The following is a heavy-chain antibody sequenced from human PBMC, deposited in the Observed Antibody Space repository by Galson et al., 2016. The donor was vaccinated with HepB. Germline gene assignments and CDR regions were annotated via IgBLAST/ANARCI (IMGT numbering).Heavy chain of an antibody. CDR2: ISDDKTITYDGRYT. D-gene: IGHD6-19*01. V-gene: IGHV3-30*18. J-gene: IGHJ4*02. CDR1: GFTFSNYG. CDR3: AKGGDWGREVEVAGPPLD. Sequence: SLRLSCAVSGFTFSNYGMHWVRQAPGKGLEWVATISDDKTITYDGRYTYYGDSVKGRFTIARDNSKNTLYLQMTSLRAEDTAVYYCAKGGDWGREVEVAGPPLDWGQGTLVTVSS.